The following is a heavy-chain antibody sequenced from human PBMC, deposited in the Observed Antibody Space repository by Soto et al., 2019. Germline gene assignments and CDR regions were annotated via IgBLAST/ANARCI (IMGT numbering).Heavy chain of an antibody. CDR1: GGSFSDYY. V-gene: IGHV4-34*01. D-gene: IGHD3-3*01. CDR2: INHSGIT. Sequence: SETLSLTCAVYGGSFSDYYGTWIRPSPGKGLEWIGEINHSGITYYNPSLKSRVSISVDTSKNQFSLELRSVTAADTAMYYCARGRLEWLLLGYGVDVWGQGTPVTVSS. CDR3: ARGRLEWLLLGYGVDV. J-gene: IGHJ6*02.